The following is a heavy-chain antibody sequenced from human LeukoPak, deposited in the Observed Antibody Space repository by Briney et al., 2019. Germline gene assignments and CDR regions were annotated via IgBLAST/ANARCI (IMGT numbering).Heavy chain of an antibody. CDR3: ARGADGYNYPDAFDI. J-gene: IGHJ3*02. CDR2: IDTSTTYM. Sequence: GGSQRLSCAASGFTFSSYSMNWVRQAPGKGLEWVSSIDTSTTYMTYADSVKGRFTISRDNARNSLYLQMNSLRAEDTAVYYCARGADGYNYPDAFDIWGQGTMVTVSS. V-gene: IGHV3-21*04. CDR1: GFTFSSYS. D-gene: IGHD5-24*01.